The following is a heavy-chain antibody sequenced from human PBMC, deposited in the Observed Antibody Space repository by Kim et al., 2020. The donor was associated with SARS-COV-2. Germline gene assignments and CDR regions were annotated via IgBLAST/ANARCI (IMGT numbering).Heavy chain of an antibody. V-gene: IGHV4-34*01. CDR2: INHTGST. CDR1: GGSFSGYY. D-gene: IGHD1-26*01. J-gene: IGHJ4*02. CDR3: AREGVSYRNTDY. Sequence: SETLSLTCAVYGGSFSGYYWSWIRQPPGKGLEWIGEINHTGSTNYNPSLKSRVTISVDTSKNQFSLRLSSVTAADTAVYYCAREGVSYRNTDYWGQGTLVTVSS.